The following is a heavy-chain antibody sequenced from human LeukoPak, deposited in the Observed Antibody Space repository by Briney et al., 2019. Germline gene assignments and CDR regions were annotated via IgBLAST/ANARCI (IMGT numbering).Heavy chain of an antibody. CDR1: GYTFTGYY. J-gene: IGHJ3*02. V-gene: IGHV1-2*06. CDR2: INPNSGGT. D-gene: IGHD3-10*01. Sequence: ASVKVSCKASGYTFTGYYMHWVRQAPGQGLEWMGRINPNSGGTNYAQKFQGRVTMTRDTSIGTAYMELSRLRSDDTAVYYCTRQDYYLHDAFDIWGQGTMVTVSS. CDR3: TRQDYYLHDAFDI.